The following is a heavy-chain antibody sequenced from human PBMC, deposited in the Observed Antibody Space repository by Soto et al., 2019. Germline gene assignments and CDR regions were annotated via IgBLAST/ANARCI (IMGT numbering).Heavy chain of an antibody. J-gene: IGHJ5*02. D-gene: IGHD3-22*01. V-gene: IGHV3-23*01. Sequence: EVQLLESGGDLVQPGGSLRLSCAASGFRFSSFAMSWVRQAPGKGLEWVSIISGSGSNTYYAESVKGRFTLSRDNSKNTLYLQMNSLRAEDTAIYHCAKSSAYYDSRGFQFGWFDPWGQGTLVTVSS. CDR3: AKSSAYYDSRGFQFGWFDP. CDR1: GFRFSSFA. CDR2: ISGSGSNT.